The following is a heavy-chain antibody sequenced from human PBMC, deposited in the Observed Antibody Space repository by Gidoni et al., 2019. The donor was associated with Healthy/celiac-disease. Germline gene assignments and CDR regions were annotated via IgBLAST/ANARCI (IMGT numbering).Heavy chain of an antibody. CDR3: ARGRYYDSSGDYYFDY. Sequence: QVQLQQWGAGLLKPSETLSLTCAVYGGSFSGYYWSWIRQPPGKGLEWIGEINHSGSTNYNPSLKSRVTISVDTSKNKFSLKLSSVTAADTAVYYCARGRYYDSSGDYYFDYWGQGTLVTVSS. CDR2: INHSGST. CDR1: GGSFSGYY. V-gene: IGHV4-34*01. D-gene: IGHD3-22*01. J-gene: IGHJ4*02.